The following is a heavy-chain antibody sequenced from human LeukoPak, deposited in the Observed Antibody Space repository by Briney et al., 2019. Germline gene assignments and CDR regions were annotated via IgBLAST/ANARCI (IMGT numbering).Heavy chain of an antibody. J-gene: IGHJ6*03. Sequence: PSETLSLTCTVSGGSISSSSYYWGWIRQPPGKGLEWIGSIYYSGSTYYNPSLKSRVTISVDTSKNQFSLKLSSVTAADTAVYYCARDCIMCGGSSDYMDVWGKGTTVTVS. CDR1: GGSISSSSYY. CDR2: IYYSGST. D-gene: IGHD2-15*01. CDR3: ARDCIMCGGSSDYMDV. V-gene: IGHV4-39*07.